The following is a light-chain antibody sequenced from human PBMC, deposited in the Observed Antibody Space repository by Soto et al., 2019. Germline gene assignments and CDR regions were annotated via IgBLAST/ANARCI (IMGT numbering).Light chain of an antibody. CDR3: QQHATSPRT. CDR1: QSVRSSY. Sequence: EIVLTQSPGTLSLSPGERATLSCRTSQSVRSSYLAWYQQRPGQAPRLLIYNAASRATGIPDRFSGSGSGTDITLTISRLEPEDFAVYYCQQHATSPRTFGQGTKVEIK. V-gene: IGKV3-20*01. J-gene: IGKJ1*01. CDR2: NAA.